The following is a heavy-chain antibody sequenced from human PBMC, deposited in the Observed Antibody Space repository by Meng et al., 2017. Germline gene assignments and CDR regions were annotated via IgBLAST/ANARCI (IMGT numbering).Heavy chain of an antibody. J-gene: IGHJ5*02. CDR3: ARWSIYCSGGSCYSFDP. Sequence: QGQLQGSGPGLVKPSGTLSLTCAVSGGSISSSNWWSWVRQPPGKGLEWIGEIYHSGSTNYNPSLKSRVTISVDKSKNQFSLKLSSVTAADTAVYYCARWSIYCSGGSCYSFDPWGQGTLVTVSS. D-gene: IGHD2-15*01. V-gene: IGHV4-4*02. CDR1: GGSISSSNW. CDR2: IYHSGST.